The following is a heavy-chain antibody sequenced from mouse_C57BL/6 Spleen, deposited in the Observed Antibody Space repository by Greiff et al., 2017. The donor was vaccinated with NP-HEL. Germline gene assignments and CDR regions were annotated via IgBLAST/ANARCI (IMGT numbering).Heavy chain of an antibody. D-gene: IGHD1-1*01. CDR2: IDPSDSYT. CDR3: ARRSDYDGSSYDYYAMDY. CDR1: GYTFTSYW. J-gene: IGHJ4*01. Sequence: VQLQQSGAELVKPGASVKLSCKASGYTFTSYWMQWVKQRPGQGLEWIGEIDPSDSYTNYNQKFKGKATLTVDTSSSTAYMQLSSLTAEDSAVYYCARRSDYDGSSYDYYAMDYWGQGTSVTVSS. V-gene: IGHV1-50*01.